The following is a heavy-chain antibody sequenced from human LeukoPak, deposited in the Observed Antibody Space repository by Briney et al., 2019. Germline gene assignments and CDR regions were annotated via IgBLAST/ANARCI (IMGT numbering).Heavy chain of an antibody. CDR2: IYYSGST. J-gene: IGHJ3*02. CDR3: ARDTGDYGLGAFDI. V-gene: IGHV4-39*07. CDR1: GGSISSSSYY. D-gene: IGHD4-17*01. Sequence: PSETLSLTCTVSGGSISSSSYYWGWIRQPPGKGLEWIGSIYYSGSTYYNPSLKSRVTISVDTSKNQFSLKLSSVTAADTAVYYCARDTGDYGLGAFDIWGQGTMVTVSS.